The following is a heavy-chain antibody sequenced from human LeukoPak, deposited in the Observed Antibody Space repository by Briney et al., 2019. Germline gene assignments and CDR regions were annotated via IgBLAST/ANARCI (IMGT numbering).Heavy chain of an antibody. D-gene: IGHD3-22*01. V-gene: IGHV4-59*11. CDR3: ARASSGYYLGPDAFDI. CDR1: GASISSHY. Sequence: SETLSLTCTVSGASISSHYWSWIRQPPGKGLEWIGYIYYSGSTIYNPSLKSRVTISVDTSKSEVSLKLSSVTAADTAVYYCARASSGYYLGPDAFDIWGQGTMVTVSS. J-gene: IGHJ3*02. CDR2: IYYSGST.